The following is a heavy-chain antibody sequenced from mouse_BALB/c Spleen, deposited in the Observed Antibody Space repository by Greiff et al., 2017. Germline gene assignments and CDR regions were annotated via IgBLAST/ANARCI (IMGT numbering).Heavy chain of an antibody. D-gene: IGHD1-1*01. CDR1: GFSLTGYG. Sequence: QVQLKESGPGLVAPSQSLSITCTVSGFSLTGYGVNWVRQPPGKGLEWLGMIWGDGSTDYNSALKSRLSISKDNSKSQVFLKMNSLQTDDTARYYCARVILTTVDAMDYWGQGTSVTVSS. V-gene: IGHV2-6-7*01. CDR2: IWGDGST. CDR3: ARVILTTVDAMDY. J-gene: IGHJ4*01.